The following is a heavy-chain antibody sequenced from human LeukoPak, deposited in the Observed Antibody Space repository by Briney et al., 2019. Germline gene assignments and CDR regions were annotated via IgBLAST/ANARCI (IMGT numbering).Heavy chain of an antibody. CDR3: ARDSYYDILTGYWSPGDYYYYYMDV. D-gene: IGHD3-9*01. J-gene: IGHJ6*03. CDR2: INPDSGGT. Sequence: ASVKVSCKASGYTFTGYYMHWVRQAPGQGLEWMGWINPDSGGTNYAQKFQGRVTKTRDTSISTAYMELSRLRSDDTAVYYCARDSYYDILTGYWSPGDYYYYYMDVWGKGTTVTVSS. CDR1: GYTFTGYY. V-gene: IGHV1-2*02.